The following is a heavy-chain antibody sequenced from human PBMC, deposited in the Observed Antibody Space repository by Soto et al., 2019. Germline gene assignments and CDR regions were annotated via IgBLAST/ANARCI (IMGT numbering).Heavy chain of an antibody. D-gene: IGHD2-2*02. CDR3: AKKYPGTRPFDY. J-gene: IGHJ4*02. CDR1: GFTFSSYA. V-gene: IGHV3-23*01. CDR2: IGTNGDT. Sequence: GVSLRLSCAASGFTFSSYAMDWVRQAPGKGLEWVSAIGTNGDTYYADAVKGRFTISRDNLKTTLYLQMNSLRAEDTALYYCAKKYPGTRPFDYWGQGTLVTVSS.